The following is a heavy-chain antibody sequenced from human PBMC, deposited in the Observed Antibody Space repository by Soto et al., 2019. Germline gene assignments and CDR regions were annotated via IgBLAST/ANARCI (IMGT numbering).Heavy chain of an antibody. J-gene: IGHJ6*02. D-gene: IGHD3-10*01. CDR1: GGSISSGGYT. CDR3: ARGRYPRDSGSPSPYYYYYGMDV. V-gene: IGHV4-30-2*01. Sequence: QLQLQEYGSGLVKPSQTLSLTCAVSGGSISSGGYTWSWIRQPPGKGLEWIGYIYHSGSTYYNPSLKSRVTISVDRSKNQFSLKLSSVTAADTAVYYCARGRYPRDSGSPSPYYYYYGMDVWGQGTTVTVSS. CDR2: IYHSGST.